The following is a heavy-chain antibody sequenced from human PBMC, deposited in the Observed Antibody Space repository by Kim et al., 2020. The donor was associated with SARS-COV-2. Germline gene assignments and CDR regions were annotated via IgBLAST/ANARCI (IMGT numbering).Heavy chain of an antibody. J-gene: IGHJ4*02. V-gene: IGHV4-30-4*08. CDR2: IYYTGTT. D-gene: IGHD6-6*01. CDR1: GDSVTNSHYY. CDR3: ARLRPSGHYFYY. Sequence: SETLSLTCSVSGDSVTNSHYYWSWLRQSPGKGLEWIGEIYYTGTTYFNPSLKSRVTLSLDTSQNKFSLKMTSVTAADTAIYYCARLRPSGHYFYYWGQGT.